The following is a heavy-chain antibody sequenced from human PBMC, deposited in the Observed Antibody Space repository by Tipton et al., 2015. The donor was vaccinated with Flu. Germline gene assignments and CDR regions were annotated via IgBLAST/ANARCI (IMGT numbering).Heavy chain of an antibody. CDR2: IYHNGST. Sequence: TLSLTCIVSGYSISSGYYWGWIRQPPGKGLEWIGSIYHNGSTYYNPSIKSRVTISVDTSKNQFSLKLSSVTAADTAVYYCARGIYISSSWYVGRGDPNKNDYWGQGTLVPVS. J-gene: IGHJ4*02. D-gene: IGHD6-13*01. CDR3: ARGIYISSSWYVGRGDPNKNDY. V-gene: IGHV4-38-2*02. CDR1: GYSISSGYY.